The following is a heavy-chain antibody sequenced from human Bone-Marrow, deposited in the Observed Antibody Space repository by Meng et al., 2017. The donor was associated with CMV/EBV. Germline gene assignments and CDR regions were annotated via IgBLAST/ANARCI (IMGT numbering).Heavy chain of an antibody. D-gene: IGHD2-2*01. J-gene: IGHJ1*01. CDR1: GGSFSGYY. CDR2: INHSGST. V-gene: IGHV4-34*01. Sequence: GSLRRSCAVYGGSFSGYYWSWIRQPPGKGLEWIGEINHSGSTNYNPSLKSRVTISVDTSKNQFSLKLSSVTAADTAVYYCARGRICSSTSCHREYFQHWRQGSLVSVHS. CDR3: ARGRICSSTSCHREYFQH.